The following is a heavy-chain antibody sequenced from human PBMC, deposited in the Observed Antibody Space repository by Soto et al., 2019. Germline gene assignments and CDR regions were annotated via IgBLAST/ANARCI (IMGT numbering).Heavy chain of an antibody. J-gene: IGHJ4*02. Sequence: QMQLEQSGPEVKKPGTSVKVSCKASGFTFTSSAFQWVRQARGQRLEWIGWIAVGSGYTNYAQRFQDRVTLTRDMSTATTYMELSRRTSEDTAIYYCAADATAWQQMVPSDYWGQGTLVTVSS. D-gene: IGHD2-8*01. CDR3: AADATAWQQMVPSDY. CDR2: IAVGSGYT. CDR1: GFTFTSSA. V-gene: IGHV1-58*01.